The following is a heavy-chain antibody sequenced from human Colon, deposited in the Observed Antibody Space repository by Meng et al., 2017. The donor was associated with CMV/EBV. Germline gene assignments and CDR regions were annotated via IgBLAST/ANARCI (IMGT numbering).Heavy chain of an antibody. J-gene: IGHJ4*02. CDR3: ARGGGCFSAGSYPAYFDQ. V-gene: IGHV1-18*01. Sequence: ASVKVSCKTSGYTFNTYGVTWVRQAPGQGLEWMGWISGSNGNTNYAQKLRGRVTLTTDTSTNTAYMELGGLTSDDTAVYYCARGGGCFSAGSYPAYFDQWGQGTLVTVSS. CDR1: GYTFNTYG. D-gene: IGHD3-10*01. CDR2: ISGSNGNT.